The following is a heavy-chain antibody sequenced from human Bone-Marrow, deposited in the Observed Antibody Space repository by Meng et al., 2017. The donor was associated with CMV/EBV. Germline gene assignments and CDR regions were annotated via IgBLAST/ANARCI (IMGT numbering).Heavy chain of an antibody. CDR1: GFTFSNYG. CDR2: IPFDGSNK. V-gene: IGHV3-30*02. D-gene: IGHD1-26*01. Sequence: GESLKIPCAASGFTFSNYGMHWVRQAPGKGLEWVAFIPFDGSNKYYADSVKGRFTISRDNSKNTLYMQMDSLRAEDTAVYYCAKGGSYPTPIAEYFQYWAQGTLVTVSS. J-gene: IGHJ1*01. CDR3: AKGGSYPTPIAEYFQY.